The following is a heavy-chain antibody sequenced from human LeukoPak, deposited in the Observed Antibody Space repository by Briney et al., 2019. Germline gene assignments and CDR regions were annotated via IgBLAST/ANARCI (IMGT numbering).Heavy chain of an antibody. J-gene: IGHJ6*02. D-gene: IGHD3-10*01. CDR2: ISSSSSYI. Sequence: GGSLRLSCAASGFTFSSYGMHWVRQAPGKGLEWVSSISSSSSYIYYADSVKGRFTISRDNAKNSLYLQMNSLRAEDTAVYYCARDSGDYYYGMDVWGQGTTVTVSS. CDR1: GFTFSSYG. V-gene: IGHV3-21*01. CDR3: ARDSGDYYYGMDV.